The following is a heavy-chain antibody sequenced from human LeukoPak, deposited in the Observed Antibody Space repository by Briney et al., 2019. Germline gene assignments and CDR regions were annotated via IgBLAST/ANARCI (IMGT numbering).Heavy chain of an antibody. V-gene: IGHV1-18*01. CDR1: GSTFTSYG. CDR2: ISAYNGNT. Sequence: ASVKVSCKASGSTFTSYGISWVRQAPGQGLEWMGWISAYNGNTNYAQKLQGRVTMTTDTSTSTAYMELRSLRSDDTAVYYCARDQSPVYYDSSGYTTLFDYWGQGTLVTVSS. CDR3: ARDQSPVYYDSSGYTTLFDY. D-gene: IGHD3-22*01. J-gene: IGHJ4*02.